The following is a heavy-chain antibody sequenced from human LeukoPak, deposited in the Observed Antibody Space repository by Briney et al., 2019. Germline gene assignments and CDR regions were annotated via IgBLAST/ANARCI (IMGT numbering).Heavy chain of an antibody. Sequence: GRSLRLSCAASGFTFSSYAMHWVRQAPGKGLEWVAVISYDGSNKYYADPVKGRFTISRDNSKNTLYLQMNSLRAEDTAVYYCARDQHDSSGYYTDYWGQGTLVTVSS. CDR2: ISYDGSNK. CDR1: GFTFSSYA. D-gene: IGHD3-22*01. CDR3: ARDQHDSSGYYTDY. V-gene: IGHV3-30-3*01. J-gene: IGHJ4*02.